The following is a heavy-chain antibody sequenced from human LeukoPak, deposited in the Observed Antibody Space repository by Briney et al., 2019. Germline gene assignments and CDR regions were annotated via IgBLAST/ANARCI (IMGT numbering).Heavy chain of an antibody. Sequence: GGSLRLSCAASGFTFSSYAMSWVRQAPGKGLEWVSAISGSGGNTYYADSVKGRFTISRDNSRTTLYLQMNSLRAEDTAVYYCARDAGNSGYGCDLWGQGTLVTVSS. CDR2: ISGSGGNT. D-gene: IGHD5-12*01. J-gene: IGHJ5*02. CDR1: GFTFSSYA. V-gene: IGHV3-23*01. CDR3: ARDAGNSGYGCDL.